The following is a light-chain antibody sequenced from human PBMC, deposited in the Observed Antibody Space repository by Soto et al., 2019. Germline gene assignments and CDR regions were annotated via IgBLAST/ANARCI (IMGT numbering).Light chain of an antibody. Sequence: QSALTQPASVSGSPGQSITISCTGTSSDVGGYNYVSWYQQHPGKAPELMIYEVSNRPSGVSNRFSGSKSGTTASLTISGLQAEDEADDDCSSYTSGSTLVVFGGGTKLTVL. V-gene: IGLV2-14*01. J-gene: IGLJ2*01. CDR3: SSYTSGSTLVV. CDR1: SSDVGGYNY. CDR2: EVS.